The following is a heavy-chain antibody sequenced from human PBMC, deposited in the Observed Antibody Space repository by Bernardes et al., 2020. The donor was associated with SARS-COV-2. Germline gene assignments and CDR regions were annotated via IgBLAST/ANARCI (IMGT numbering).Heavy chain of an antibody. Sequence: GGSLRLSCTASGFTFRNFAMSWVRQAPGKGLEWVSAINGAGGNTYYLDSLKGRFIISRDNSKNTLYLQMNSLRAEDTAVYYCAKDIQPLSYHAMDVWGQGTTVTVSS. CDR2: INGAGGNT. D-gene: IGHD1-1*01. CDR1: GFTFRNFA. J-gene: IGHJ6*02. CDR3: AKDIQPLSYHAMDV. V-gene: IGHV3-23*01.